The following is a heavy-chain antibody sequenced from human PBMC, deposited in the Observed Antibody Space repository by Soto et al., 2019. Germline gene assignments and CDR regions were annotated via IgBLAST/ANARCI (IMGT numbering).Heavy chain of an antibody. CDR3: ARDRGFSCFDL. CDR2: IYAGGNT. CDR1: GFSVSSNY. Sequence: GGSLRLSCAASGFSVSSNYMSWVRQAPGKGLEWVSVIYAGGNTHYADSVEGRFTISRDNSNNMLYLQMNSLRVDDTAIYYCARDRGFSCFDLWGQGTLVTVSS. J-gene: IGHJ5*01. V-gene: IGHV3-66*01. D-gene: IGHD3-10*01.